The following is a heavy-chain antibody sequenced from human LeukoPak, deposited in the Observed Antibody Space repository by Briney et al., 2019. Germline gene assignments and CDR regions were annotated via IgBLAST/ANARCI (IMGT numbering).Heavy chain of an antibody. J-gene: IGHJ4*02. Sequence: GGSLRLSCAASGFTFDDYAMHWVRQAPGKGLEWVSGISWNSGSIGYADSVKSRFTISRDNARNSLYLQMNSLRAEDTALYYCAKDSSSSWYRDFDYWGQGTRVTVSS. CDR3: AKDSSSSWYRDFDY. CDR2: ISWNSGSI. CDR1: GFTFDDYA. D-gene: IGHD6-13*01. V-gene: IGHV3-9*01.